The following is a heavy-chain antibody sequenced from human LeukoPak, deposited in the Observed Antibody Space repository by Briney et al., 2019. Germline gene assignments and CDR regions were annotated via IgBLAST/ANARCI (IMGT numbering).Heavy chain of an antibody. D-gene: IGHD6-6*01. CDR3: ARDYYPPGPRGSSSGIINNDY. Sequence: GGSLRLSCAASGFTFTSHSMHWVRQAPGKGLEWVAIIWFDGSKKYYADSVKGRFTISRDDSKNTLYVQMNSLRVEDTVVYYCARDYYPPGPRGSSSGIINNDYWGQGTLVTVSS. V-gene: IGHV3-33*01. CDR2: IWFDGSKK. J-gene: IGHJ4*02. CDR1: GFTFTSHS.